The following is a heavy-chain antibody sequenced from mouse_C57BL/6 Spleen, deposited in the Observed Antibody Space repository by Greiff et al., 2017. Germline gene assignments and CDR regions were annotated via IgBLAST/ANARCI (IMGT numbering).Heavy chain of an antibody. J-gene: IGHJ2*01. CDR1: GFTFTDYY. CDR2: IRNKANGYTT. CDR3: ARYTYGNFFDY. V-gene: IGHV7-3*01. D-gene: IGHD2-1*01. Sequence: EVKLMESGGGLVQPGGSLSLSCAASGFTFTDYYMSWVRQPPGKALEWLGFIRNKANGYTTEYSASVKGRFTISRDNSQSILYLQMNALRAEDSATYYCARYTYGNFFDYWGQGTTLTVSS.